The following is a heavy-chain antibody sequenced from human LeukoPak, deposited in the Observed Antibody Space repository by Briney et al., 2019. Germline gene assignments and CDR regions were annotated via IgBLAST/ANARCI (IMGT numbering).Heavy chain of an antibody. CDR1: GGSFSGYY. D-gene: IGHD4/OR15-4a*01. J-gene: IGHJ6*03. CDR3: ARETISPERYYYYYYYMDV. V-gene: IGHV4-34*01. CDR2: INHSGST. Sequence: SETLSLTCAVYGGSFSGYYWSWIRQPPGKGLEWIGEINHSGSTNYNPSLKSRVTISVDTSKNQFSLKLSSVTAADTAVYYCARETISPERYYYYYYYMDVWGKGTTVTVSS.